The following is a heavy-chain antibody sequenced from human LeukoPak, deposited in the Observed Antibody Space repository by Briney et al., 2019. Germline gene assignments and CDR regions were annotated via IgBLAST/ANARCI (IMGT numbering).Heavy chain of an antibody. CDR3: ARTKFDDYGGNSDY. D-gene: IGHD4-23*01. CDR1: GGSISSGDYY. CDR2: IYYSGST. V-gene: IGHV4-30-4*01. J-gene: IGHJ4*02. Sequence: SETLSLTCTVSGGSISSGDYYWSWIRQPPGKGLEWIGYIYYSGSTHYNPSPKSRVTISVDTSKNQFSLKLSSVTAADTAVYYCARTKFDDYGGNSDYWGQGTLVTVSS.